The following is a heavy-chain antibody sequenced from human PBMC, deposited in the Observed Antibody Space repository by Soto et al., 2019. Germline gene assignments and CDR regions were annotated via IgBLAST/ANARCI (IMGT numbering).Heavy chain of an antibody. Sequence: QVQLVESGGGVVQPGRSLRLSCAASGFIFSSYGMHWVRQTPGKGLEWVAVIWYDGSNEYYADSVKGRFTIFRDNSKNPLYPQMNSLRAEDTAVYYCARDQPPRVAHYYGMDGWGQGTTVTVSS. J-gene: IGHJ6*02. CDR2: IWYDGSNE. CDR1: GFIFSSYG. V-gene: IGHV3-33*01. CDR3: ARDQPPRVAHYYGMDG. D-gene: IGHD2-15*01.